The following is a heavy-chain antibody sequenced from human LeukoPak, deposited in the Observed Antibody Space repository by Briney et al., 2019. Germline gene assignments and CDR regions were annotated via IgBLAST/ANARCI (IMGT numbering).Heavy chain of an antibody. CDR2: ISSSSSYI. V-gene: IGHV3-21*01. CDR1: GGSISGSSYY. D-gene: IGHD2-15*01. J-gene: IGHJ6*02. CDR3: ARVLEGCSGGSCYSVDYGMDV. Sequence: ETLSLTCTVSGGSISGSSYYWGWVRQAPGKGLEWVSSISSSSSYIYYADSVKGRFTISRDNAKNSLYLQMNSLRAEDTAVYYCARVLEGCSGGSCYSVDYGMDVWGQGTTVTVSS.